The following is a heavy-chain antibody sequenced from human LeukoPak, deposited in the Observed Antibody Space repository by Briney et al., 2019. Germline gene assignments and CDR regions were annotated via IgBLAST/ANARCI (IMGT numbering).Heavy chain of an antibody. CDR3: AKGLWFGDERSAFDI. D-gene: IGHD5-18*01. CDR1: GYTFTGYY. CDR2: INPNSGDT. Sequence: ASVKVSCKATGYTFTGYYMYWVRQAPGQGLEWMGWINPNSGDTNYAQKFQDWVTKTRQTSISTAYMELSRMRSDDTAVYYGAKGLWFGDERSAFDIWGQGTMVTVSS. V-gene: IGHV1-2*04. J-gene: IGHJ3*02.